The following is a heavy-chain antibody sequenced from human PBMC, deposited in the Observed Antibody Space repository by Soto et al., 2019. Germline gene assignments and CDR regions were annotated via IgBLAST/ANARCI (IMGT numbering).Heavy chain of an antibody. V-gene: IGHV1-69*12. CDR1: GGTFSSYA. J-gene: IGHJ5*02. CDR3: ARDRGPSSGYYPDWFDP. D-gene: IGHD3-22*01. CDR2: IIPIFGTA. Sequence: QVQLVQSGAEVKKPGSSVKVSCKASGGTFSSYAISWVRQAPGQGLEWMGEIIPIFGTANYAQKFQGRVTITADEPTSKAYMEVSSLRSEDTAVYYCARDRGPSSGYYPDWFDPWGQGTLVTVSP.